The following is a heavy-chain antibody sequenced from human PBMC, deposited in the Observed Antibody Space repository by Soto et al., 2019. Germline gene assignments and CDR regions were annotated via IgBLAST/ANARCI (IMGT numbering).Heavy chain of an antibody. Sequence: GESLKISCKGSGYSFTSYWIGWVRQMPGKGLEWMGIIYPGDSDTRYSPSFKGQVTISADKSISTAYLQWSSLKASDTPMYYCARHPRDGGGWYGPVDYWGQGTLVTVSS. CDR2: IYPGDSDT. J-gene: IGHJ4*02. V-gene: IGHV5-51*01. D-gene: IGHD6-19*01. CDR3: ARHPRDGGGWYGPVDY. CDR1: GYSFTSYW.